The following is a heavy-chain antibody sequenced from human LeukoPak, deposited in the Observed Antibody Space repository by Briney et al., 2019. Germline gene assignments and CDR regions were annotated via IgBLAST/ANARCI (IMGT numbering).Heavy chain of an antibody. J-gene: IGHJ4*02. CDR1: GFTVSSNY. CDR2: LYSGGSA. V-gene: IGHV3-53*01. D-gene: IGHD3-22*01. CDR3: ARGAYYYED. Sequence: GGSLRLSCTVSGFTVSSNYMSWVRQAPGKGPEWVSILYSGGSAYYADSVKGRFTISRDNAKNSLYLQMNSLRAEDTAVYYCARGAYYYEDWGQGTLVTVSS.